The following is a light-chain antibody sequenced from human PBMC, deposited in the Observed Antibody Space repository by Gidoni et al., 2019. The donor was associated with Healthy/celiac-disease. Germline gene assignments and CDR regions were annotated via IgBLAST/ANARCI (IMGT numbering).Light chain of an antibody. CDR3: QTWGTGTVV. Sequence: QLVLTQSPSASASLGASVKLTCTLSRGHSSYAIAWHQQQPEKGPRDLMKLNSDGSHSKGDGIPDRFSGSSSGAERYLTISSLQSEDEADYYCQTWGTGTVVFGGGTKLTVL. J-gene: IGLJ2*01. CDR1: RGHSSYA. V-gene: IGLV4-69*01. CDR2: LNSDGSH.